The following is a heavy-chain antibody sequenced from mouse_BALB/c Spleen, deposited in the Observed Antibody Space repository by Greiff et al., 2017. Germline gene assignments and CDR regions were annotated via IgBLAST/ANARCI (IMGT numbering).Heavy chain of an antibody. CDR1: GFTFSDYY. CDR3: ARVQYGNYVGAMDY. V-gene: IGHV5-4*02. D-gene: IGHD2-10*02. CDR2: ISDGGSYT. Sequence: EVKLVESGGGLVKPGGSLKLSCAASGFTFSDYYMYWVRQTPEKRLEWVATISDGGSYTYYPDSVKGRFTISRDNAKNNLYLQMSSLKSEDTALYYCARVQYGNYVGAMDYWGQGTSVTVSS. J-gene: IGHJ4*01.